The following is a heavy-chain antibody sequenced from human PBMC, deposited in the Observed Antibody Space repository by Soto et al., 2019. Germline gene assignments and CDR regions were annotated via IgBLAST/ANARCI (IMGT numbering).Heavy chain of an antibody. CDR3: ARCSTIDRCAPSWFDP. CDR1: GGTFSRYT. J-gene: IGHJ5*02. CDR2: IIPIAAIA. V-gene: IGHV1-69*02. D-gene: IGHD3-10*01. Sequence: QVQLVQSGAEVKKPGSSVKVSCKASGGTFSRYTINWVRQAPGQGLEWMGRIIPIAAIANYTQKFQGRVTITGDTSSTTAHMDLSSLRSDDTAVYYCARCSTIDRCAPSWFDPWGQGTLVTVSS.